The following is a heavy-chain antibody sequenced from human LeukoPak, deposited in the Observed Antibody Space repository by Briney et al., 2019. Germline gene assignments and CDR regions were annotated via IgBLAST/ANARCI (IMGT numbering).Heavy chain of an antibody. D-gene: IGHD1-14*01. CDR2: IYYSGNT. Sequence: SETLSLTCAVSGTSISSGSYYWGWIRQPPGKGLEWIGSIYYSGNTYYNPSLKSRVTISLDTSKNQFSLKVTSVTAADTAVYYCASPGVWGQGTLVTVSS. CDR3: ASPGV. CDR1: GTSISSGSYY. J-gene: IGHJ4*02. V-gene: IGHV4-39*07.